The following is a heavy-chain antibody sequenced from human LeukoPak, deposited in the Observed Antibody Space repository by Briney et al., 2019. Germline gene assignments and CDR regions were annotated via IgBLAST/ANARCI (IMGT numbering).Heavy chain of an antibody. CDR1: GFTFSDYY. D-gene: IGHD3-10*01. J-gene: IGHJ5*02. CDR2: ISIIGSTI. Sequence: GGSLRLSCAASGFTFSDYYMSWIRQAPGKGLEWVSYISIIGSTIYYADSVKGRFTISRDNAKNSLYLQMNSLRAEDTAVYYCARNMVRGVVMEVNWFDPWGQGTLVTVSS. CDR3: ARNMVRGVVMEVNWFDP. V-gene: IGHV3-11*01.